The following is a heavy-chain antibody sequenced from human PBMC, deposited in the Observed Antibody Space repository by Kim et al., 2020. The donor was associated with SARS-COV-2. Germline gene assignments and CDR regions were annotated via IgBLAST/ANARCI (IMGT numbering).Heavy chain of an antibody. CDR1: GFTFSSYA. Sequence: GGSLRLSCAASGFTFSSYAMHWVRQAPGKGLEWVAVISYDGSNKYYADSVKGRFTISRDNSKNTLYLQMNSLRAEDTAVYYCAREAVTMVRGDPWGQGTLVTVSS. D-gene: IGHD3-10*01. V-gene: IGHV3-30*04. CDR3: AREAVTMVRGDP. J-gene: IGHJ5*02. CDR2: ISYDGSNK.